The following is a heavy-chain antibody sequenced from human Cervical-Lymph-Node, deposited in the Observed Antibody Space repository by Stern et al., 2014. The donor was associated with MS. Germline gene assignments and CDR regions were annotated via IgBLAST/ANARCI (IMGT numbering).Heavy chain of an antibody. CDR3: ARGKTGDPNFDY. J-gene: IGHJ4*02. Sequence: VQLVESGAEVKKPGSSVKVSCKASGGTFSTYVISWVRQAPGQGLEWMGGLIPIFGAANYAQKFQGRVTIIADESTSTAYLELSSRRAEDTAVYCCARGKTGDPNFDYWGQGTLVTVSS. CDR2: LIPIFGAA. D-gene: IGHD7-27*01. V-gene: IGHV1-69*01. CDR1: GGTFSTYV.